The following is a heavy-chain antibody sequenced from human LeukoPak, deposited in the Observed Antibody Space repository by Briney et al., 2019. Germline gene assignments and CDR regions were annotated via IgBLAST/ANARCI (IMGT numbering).Heavy chain of an antibody. CDR1: GFTLSGYS. CDR2: ISPSSSDI. D-gene: IGHD2-2*01. Sequence: GGSLRLSCAASGFTLSGYSMNWVRQAPGKGLEWVSYISPSSSDIFYADSVKGRFTISRDNAKNSLYLQMNSLRDEDTAVYYCARRYCSSTSCLIDYWGQGTLVTVSS. CDR3: ARRYCSSTSCLIDY. J-gene: IGHJ4*02. V-gene: IGHV3-48*02.